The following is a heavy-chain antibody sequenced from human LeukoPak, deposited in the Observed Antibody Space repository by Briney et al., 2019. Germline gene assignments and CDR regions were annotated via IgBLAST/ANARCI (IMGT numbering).Heavy chain of an antibody. CDR3: IRGSGGWAY. V-gene: IGHV3-74*01. D-gene: IGHD2-15*01. CDR1: GFTFRSYW. CDR2: INGDGSTT. Sequence: GGSLRLSCEASGFTFRSYWTHWVRQAPGKGLVWVLGINGDGSTTDYADSVRGRFTISRDNAKNTLYLQLHSLRVEDTAVYYSIRGSGGWAYWGQGTLVTVSS. J-gene: IGHJ4*02.